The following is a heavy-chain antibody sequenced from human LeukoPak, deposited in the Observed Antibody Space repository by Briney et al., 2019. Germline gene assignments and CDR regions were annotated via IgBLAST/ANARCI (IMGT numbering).Heavy chain of an antibody. CDR3: ARDLGVGGYYFDY. CDR1: GGSISSYY. CDR2: IYYSGGT. Sequence: SETLSLTCTVSGGSISSYYWSWIRQPPGKGLEWIGYIYYSGGTNYNPSLKSRVTISVDTSKNQFSLKPSSVTAADTAVYYCARDLGVGGYYFDYWGQGTLVTVSS. D-gene: IGHD3-10*01. J-gene: IGHJ4*02. V-gene: IGHV4-59*01.